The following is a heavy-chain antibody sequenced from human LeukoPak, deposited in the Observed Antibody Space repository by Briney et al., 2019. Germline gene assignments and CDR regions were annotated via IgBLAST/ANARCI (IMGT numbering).Heavy chain of an antibody. D-gene: IGHD3-9*01. CDR3: AKARVTTGYYTQVDY. V-gene: IGHV3-23*01. Sequence: GGSLRLSGAASGFTFSTYAMTWVRQAPGKGLEWVSVISVAGTAHYADPMKGRFTSSRDNSKNTVYLQLGSLRPEDTAVYYCAKARVTTGYYTQVDYWGQATMVAVSS. CDR1: GFTFSTYA. CDR2: ISVAGTA. J-gene: IGHJ4*02.